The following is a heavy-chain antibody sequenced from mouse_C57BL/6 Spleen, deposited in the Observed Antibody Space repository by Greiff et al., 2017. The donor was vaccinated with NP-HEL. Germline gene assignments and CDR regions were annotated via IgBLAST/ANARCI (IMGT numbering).Heavy chain of an antibody. CDR3: VKGGSYGYFDV. V-gene: IGHV10-1*01. CDR1: GFSFNTYA. CDR2: IRSKSNNYAT. D-gene: IGHD1-1*01. Sequence: EVKVVESGGGLVQPKGSLKLSCAASGFSFNTYAMNWVRQAPGKGLEWVARIRSKSNNYATYYAVSVKDRFTISRDDSESMLYLQMNNLKTEDTAMYYCVKGGSYGYFDVWGTGTTVTVSS. J-gene: IGHJ1*03.